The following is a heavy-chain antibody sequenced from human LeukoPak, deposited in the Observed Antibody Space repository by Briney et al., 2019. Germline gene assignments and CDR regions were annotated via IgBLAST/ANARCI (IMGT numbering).Heavy chain of an antibody. V-gene: IGHV3-21*01. Sequence: GGSLRLSCAASGFTFRSYTMDWVRQAPGKGLEWVSSIRSSPSYTFYADSVKGRFTISRDNAKNSLYLQMNSLRAEDTAVYYCTSRTYSSSPLDPWGQGTLVTVSP. CDR1: GFTFRSYT. D-gene: IGHD6-13*01. CDR3: TSRTYSSSPLDP. CDR2: IRSSPSYT. J-gene: IGHJ5*02.